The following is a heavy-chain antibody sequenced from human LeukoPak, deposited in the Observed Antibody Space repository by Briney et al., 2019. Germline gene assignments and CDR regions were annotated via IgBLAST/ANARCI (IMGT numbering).Heavy chain of an antibody. V-gene: IGHV3-72*01. D-gene: IGHD3-16*01. CDR3: SRDGGEGGNSAFDI. J-gene: IGHJ3*02. CDR1: GFTFSDYA. CDR2: IRRKGQSYTT. Sequence: PGGSLRLSCQASGFTFSDYAMSWVRQAPGKGLEWVGRIRRKGQSYTTEYAASVKGRFTISRDDSKNSMYLHMNSLKTEDTAVYHCSRDGGEGGNSAFDIWGPGTMVTVSS.